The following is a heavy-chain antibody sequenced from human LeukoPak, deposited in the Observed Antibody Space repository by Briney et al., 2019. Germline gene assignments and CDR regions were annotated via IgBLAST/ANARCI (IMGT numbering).Heavy chain of an antibody. CDR2: ISYDGSNK. CDR1: GFTFSSYA. J-gene: IGHJ4*02. Sequence: GGSLRLSCAASGFTFSSYAMHWVRQAPGKGLEWVAVISYDGSNKYYADSVKGRFTISRDNSKNTLYLQMNSLRAEDTAVYYCASVHYYGSGSFDYWGQGTLVTVSS. CDR3: ASVHYYGSGSFDY. V-gene: IGHV3-30-3*01. D-gene: IGHD3-10*01.